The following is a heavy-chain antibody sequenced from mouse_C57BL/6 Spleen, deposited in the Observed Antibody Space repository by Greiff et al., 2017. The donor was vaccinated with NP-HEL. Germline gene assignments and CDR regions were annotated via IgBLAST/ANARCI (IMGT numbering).Heavy chain of an antibody. CDR2: IDPEDGET. J-gene: IGHJ3*01. CDR3: AYGNYGAWFAY. CDR1: GFNIKDYY. D-gene: IGHD2-1*01. V-gene: IGHV14-2*01. Sequence: EVKLMESGAELMKPGASVKLSCTASGFNIKDYYMHWVKQRTEQGLEWIGRIDPEDGETKYAPKFQGKATITADTSSNTAYLQLSSLTSEDTAVYYCAYGNYGAWFAYWGQGTLVTVSA.